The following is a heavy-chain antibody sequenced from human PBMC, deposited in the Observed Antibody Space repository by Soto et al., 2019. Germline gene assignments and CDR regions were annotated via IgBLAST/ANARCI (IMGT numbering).Heavy chain of an antibody. CDR3: AINEGRDVSTFDY. D-gene: IGHD3-10*02. V-gene: IGHV1-69*13. Sequence: GASVKVFCKASGGIFTRYDIRWVRQAPGQGLEWMGAITPIFGTANYAQKFQGRVTITADATTSTAYMELSSLRSEDTAMYYCAINEGRDVSTFDYWGQGTLVTVSS. CDR1: GGIFTRYD. J-gene: IGHJ4*02. CDR2: ITPIFGTA.